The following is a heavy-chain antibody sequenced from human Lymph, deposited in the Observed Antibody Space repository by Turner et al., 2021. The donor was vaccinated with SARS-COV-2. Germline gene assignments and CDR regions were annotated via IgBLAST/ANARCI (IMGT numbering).Heavy chain of an antibody. D-gene: IGHD1-26*01. J-gene: IGHJ5*02. Sequence: VQLVPSGAVLKKPGSSVKDSCKASGRTFSSYAISWVRQAPGQGLEWMGRFVPVHGIANYAQKFQGRVTITADKSTSTAYMELSSLRSEDTAVYYCARVRLDSYSGGYYSWFDPWGQGTLVTVSS. V-gene: IGHV1-69*04. CDR2: FVPVHGIA. CDR3: ARVRLDSYSGGYYSWFDP. CDR1: GRTFSSYA.